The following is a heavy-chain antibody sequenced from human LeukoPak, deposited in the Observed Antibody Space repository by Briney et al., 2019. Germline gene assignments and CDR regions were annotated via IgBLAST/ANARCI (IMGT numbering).Heavy chain of an antibody. V-gene: IGHV4-59*01. D-gene: IGHD2-15*01. CDR3: ARGVAATWSYYYYMDV. CDR2: IYYSGST. J-gene: IGHJ6*03. CDR1: GGSISSYY. Sequence: SETLSLTCTVSGGSISSYYWRWLRQPPGKGLEWIGYIYYSGSTNYNPSLKSRVTISVDTSKNQFSLKLSSVTAADTAVYYCARGVAATWSYYYYMDVWGKGTTVTVSS.